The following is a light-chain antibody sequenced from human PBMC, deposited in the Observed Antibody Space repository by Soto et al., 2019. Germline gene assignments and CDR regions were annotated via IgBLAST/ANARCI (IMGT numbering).Light chain of an antibody. V-gene: IGKV3-20*01. J-gene: IGKJ1*01. Sequence: ESVLTQSPGTLFLSPGERATLSCRAIQSFSSSYLAWYQQKPGQAPRLLIYAASSRATGIPDRFSGSVSGTDFTLTISRLEPEDFAVYYCQQYGSSPAVTFGQGTKVDI. CDR1: QSFSSSY. CDR2: AAS. CDR3: QQYGSSPAVT.